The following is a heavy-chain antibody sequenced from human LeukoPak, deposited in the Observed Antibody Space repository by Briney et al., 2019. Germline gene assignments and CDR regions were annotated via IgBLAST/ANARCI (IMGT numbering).Heavy chain of an antibody. CDR3: ARIHGDAFHS. CDR1: GGSISSSSYY. Sequence: SETLSLTCTVSGGSISSSSYYWAWIRQPPGKGLEWIGSIYYIGSTYYNPSLKSRVTISIDTSKNQFSLRLSSVTAADTAMFYCARIHGDAFHSWGQGTMVTVSS. CDR2: IYYIGST. J-gene: IGHJ3*01. V-gene: IGHV4-39*07.